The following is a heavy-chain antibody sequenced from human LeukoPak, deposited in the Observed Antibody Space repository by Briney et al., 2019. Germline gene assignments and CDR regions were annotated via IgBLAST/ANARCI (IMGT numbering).Heavy chain of an antibody. V-gene: IGHV4-34*01. CDR2: INHSGST. J-gene: IGHJ4*02. Sequence: SETLSPTCAVYGGSFSGYYWSWIRQPPGKGLEWIGEINHSGSTNYNPSLKSRVTISVDTSKNQFSLKLSSVTAADTAVYYCARGIAAAGPVDYWGQGTLVTVSS. CDR1: GGSFSGYY. CDR3: ARGIAAAGPVDY. D-gene: IGHD6-13*01.